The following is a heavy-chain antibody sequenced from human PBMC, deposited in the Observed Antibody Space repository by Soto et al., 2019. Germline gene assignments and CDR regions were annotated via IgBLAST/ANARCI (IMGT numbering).Heavy chain of an antibody. J-gene: IGHJ6*02. CDR2: LSGSSLNT. CDR1: GFTFGNYA. Sequence: EVRLLESGGGLVQPGGSLRLSCEASGFTFGNYAMTWVRQGPGRGLEWVSALSGSSLNTYYADSVKGRFTISRDNSKNTMYLEMNSLRVDDTAVYYCTTQFFLSSRKPPEDVWGQVTPVAVSS. V-gene: IGHV3-23*01. CDR3: TTQFFLSSRKPPEDV.